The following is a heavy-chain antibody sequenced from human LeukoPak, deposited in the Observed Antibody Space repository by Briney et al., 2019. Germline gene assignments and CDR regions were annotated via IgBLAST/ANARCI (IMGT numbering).Heavy chain of an antibody. CDR3: AKGSVLRYFDC. CDR1: GFTFDDYA. Sequence: GGSLRLSCAASGFTFDDYAMHWVRQAPGKGLEWVSGISWNSGSIGYADSVKGRFTISRDNAKNSLYLQMNCLRAEDTALYYCAKGSVLRYFDCWGRGTLVTVSS. D-gene: IGHD3-9*01. CDR2: ISWNSGSI. J-gene: IGHJ4*02. V-gene: IGHV3-9*01.